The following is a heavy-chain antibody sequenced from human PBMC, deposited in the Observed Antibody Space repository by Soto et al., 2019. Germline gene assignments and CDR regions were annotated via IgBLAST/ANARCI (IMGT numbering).Heavy chain of an antibody. CDR3: AREENCRGGTCYSEYFHH. J-gene: IGHJ1*01. CDR1: AYTFTAYS. CDR2: VNPSGGSA. Sequence: GASVKVSCKTSAYTFTAYSMHWVRQAPGQGLEWMGVVNPSGGSAHYAQSFEGRVTLTRDTSTSTFYMELSSLRSEDTAVYYCAREENCRGGTCYSEYFHHWGQGTLVTVSS. D-gene: IGHD2-15*01. V-gene: IGHV1-46*01.